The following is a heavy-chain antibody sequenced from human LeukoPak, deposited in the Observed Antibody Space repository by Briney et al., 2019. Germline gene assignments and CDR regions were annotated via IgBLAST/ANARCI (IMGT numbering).Heavy chain of an antibody. V-gene: IGHV3-7*01. CDR1: GFTFSSYW. CDR2: IKQDGSEK. J-gene: IGHJ2*01. D-gene: IGHD3-3*01. Sequence: GGSMRLACAAYGFTFSSYWMSWDRQAPGEGLEWVAKIKQDGSEKYYVDSVKGRFTICRDNAKNSLYLQMNSLRAEDTAVYYCARRITIFGVVMRYFDLWGRGTLVTVSS. CDR3: ARRITIFGVVMRYFDL.